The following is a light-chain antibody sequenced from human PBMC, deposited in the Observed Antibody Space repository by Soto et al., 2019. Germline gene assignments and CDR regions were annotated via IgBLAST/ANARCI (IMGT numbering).Light chain of an antibody. Sequence: DIQLTQSPSFLSASVGDRVTITCRASQGISSYLAWYQQKPGKAPKLLIYGASTLQSGVPSRFSGSGSGTDFTLTISSLQPEDFATYYCQQLNKYPSTFGGGTKV. J-gene: IGKJ4*01. CDR3: QQLNKYPST. CDR1: QGISSY. V-gene: IGKV1-9*01. CDR2: GAS.